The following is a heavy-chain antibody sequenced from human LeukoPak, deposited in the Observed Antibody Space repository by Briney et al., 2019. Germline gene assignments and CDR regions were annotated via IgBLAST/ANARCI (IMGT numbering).Heavy chain of an antibody. Sequence: GGSPRLSCAASGFILNNHAMSWVRQAPGKGLQWISVISGSGRTIEYEDSVKGRFTISRDNSKNTLSLQMNSLRVEDTAIYYCAKNVMVKRYIDYWGQGTLVTVSS. V-gene: IGHV3-23*01. CDR1: GFILNNHA. CDR3: AKNVMVKRYIDY. D-gene: IGHD5-18*01. CDR2: ISGSGRTI. J-gene: IGHJ4*02.